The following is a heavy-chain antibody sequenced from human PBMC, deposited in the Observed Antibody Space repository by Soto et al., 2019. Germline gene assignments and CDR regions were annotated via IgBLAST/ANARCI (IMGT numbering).Heavy chain of an antibody. CDR2: ISYDGSNK. CDR3: ATVFWVAGTPGGWFDP. Sequence: GGSLRLSCAASGFTFSSYAMHWVRQAPGKGLEWVAVISYDGSNKYYADSVKGRFTISRDNSKNTLYLQMNSLRAEDTAVYYCATVFWVAGTPGGWFDPWGQGTLVTVSS. J-gene: IGHJ5*02. V-gene: IGHV3-30-3*01. D-gene: IGHD1-7*01. CDR1: GFTFSSYA.